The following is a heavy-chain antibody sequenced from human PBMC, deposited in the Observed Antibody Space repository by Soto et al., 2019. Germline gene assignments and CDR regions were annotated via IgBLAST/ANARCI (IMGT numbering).Heavy chain of an antibody. D-gene: IGHD6-19*01. Sequence: EVQLLESGGGLVQPGGSLRLSCAASGFTFSSYAMSWVRQAPGKGLEWVSAISGSGGSTYYADSVKGRFTISRDNSKNSRYLQMNSLRAEDTAVYYCAKEGGVAVAGTDYWGQGTLVTVSS. V-gene: IGHV3-23*01. CDR3: AKEGGVAVAGTDY. J-gene: IGHJ4*02. CDR1: GFTFSSYA. CDR2: ISGSGGST.